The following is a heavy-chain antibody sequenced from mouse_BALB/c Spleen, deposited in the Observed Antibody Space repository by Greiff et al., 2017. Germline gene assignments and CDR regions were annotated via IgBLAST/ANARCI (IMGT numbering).Heavy chain of an antibody. D-gene: IGHD1-1*01. V-gene: IGHV1S127*01. CDR3: ARPDYGSSYWYFDV. CDR2: IDPSNSET. CDR1: GYTFTSYW. Sequence: VQRVESGPELVRPGASVKMSCKASGYTFTSYWMHWVKQRPGQGLEWIGMIDPSNSETRLNQKFKDKATLNVDKSSNTAYMQLSSLTSEDSAVYYCARPDYGSSYWYFDVWGAGTTVTVSS. J-gene: IGHJ1*01.